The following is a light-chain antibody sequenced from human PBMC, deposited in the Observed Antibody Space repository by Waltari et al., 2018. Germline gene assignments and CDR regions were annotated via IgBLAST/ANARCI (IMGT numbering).Light chain of an antibody. Sequence: EVVLTQSPATLSLSPGERATLSCRASHSVSNLLAWYQTKPGQAPRLLLSDASNTATGLPARFSGSGSGTDFTLTISSLEPEDFAVYYCQQRRTWPLTFGGGTTVEI. J-gene: IGKJ4*01. CDR3: QQRRTWPLT. V-gene: IGKV3-11*01. CDR1: HSVSNL. CDR2: DAS.